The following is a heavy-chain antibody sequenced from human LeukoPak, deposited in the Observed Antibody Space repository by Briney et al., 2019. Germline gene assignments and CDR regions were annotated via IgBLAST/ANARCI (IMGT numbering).Heavy chain of an antibody. D-gene: IGHD6-13*01. Sequence: GSLRLSCAASGFTFGTYAMNWVRQPPGKGLEWIGEINHSGSTNYNPSLKSRVTISVDTSKNQFSLKLSSVTAADTAVYYCARRYSSSWPNFDYWGQGTLVTVSS. CDR3: ARRYSSSWPNFDY. V-gene: IGHV4-34*01. CDR2: INHSGST. J-gene: IGHJ4*02. CDR1: GFTFGTYA.